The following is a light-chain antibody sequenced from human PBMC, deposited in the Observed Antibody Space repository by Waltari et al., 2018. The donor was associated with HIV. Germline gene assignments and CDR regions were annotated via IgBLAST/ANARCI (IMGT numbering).Light chain of an antibody. CDR2: WAS. CDR1: RTVLYNRNY. V-gene: IGKV4-1*01. J-gene: IGKJ4*01. Sequence: DIVMTPSPDSLAVSLGARDTVTCTSSRTVLYNRNYLAWYQQKPGQAPKVLIYWASTRAFGVPDRFSGSGSGTDFSLTISRVQADDVAIYYCQQYYTLRSTFGGGTKIEI. CDR3: QQYYTLRST.